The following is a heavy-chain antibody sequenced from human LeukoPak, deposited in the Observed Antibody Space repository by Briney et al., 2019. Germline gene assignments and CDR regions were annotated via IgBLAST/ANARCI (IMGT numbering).Heavy chain of an antibody. V-gene: IGHV1-46*01. CDR2: INPSTGST. CDR1: GSTFTSYD. Sequence: GASVTVSFTSSGSTFTSYDMHWERHPPGHGLEWMGIINPSTGSTTYAQKFQGRVAMTRDTSTSTVYMELSSMRSEDTAVYYCARERRYKDYDYCSDPWGQGTLVTVSS. J-gene: IGHJ5*02. CDR3: ARERRYKDYDYCSDP. D-gene: IGHD5-12*01.